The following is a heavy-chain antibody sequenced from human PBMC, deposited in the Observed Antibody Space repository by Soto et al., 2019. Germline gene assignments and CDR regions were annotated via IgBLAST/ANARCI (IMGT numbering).Heavy chain of an antibody. Sequence: SGGSLRLSCAASGFTFSSYGVHWVRQAPGKGLEWVASVSYDGSNKHYADSVKGRFTISRDNSRNTLDLQMNSLRAEDTAVHYCAKDTYYYDRSGYSTYYHWSQGTQVTVSS. CDR3: AKDTYYYDRSGYSTYYH. CDR1: GFTFSSYG. V-gene: IGHV3-30*18. CDR2: VSYDGSNK. D-gene: IGHD3-22*01. J-gene: IGHJ5*02.